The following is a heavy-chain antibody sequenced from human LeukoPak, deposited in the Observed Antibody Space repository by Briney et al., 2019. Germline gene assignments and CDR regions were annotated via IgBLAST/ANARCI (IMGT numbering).Heavy chain of an antibody. D-gene: IGHD3-10*01. CDR1: GFSVSNNY. J-gene: IGHJ6*02. V-gene: IGHV3-53*01. CDR2: IYTGNRA. CDR3: ATDRDPHYGMHV. Sequence: GGSLRLSCVASGFSVSNNYVTWVRQAPGKGLEWVSVIYTGNRADYSDSVKGRFTMSRDNFRNTIYLQMNNLRADDTAVYYRATDRDPHYGMHVWGQGTTVIVSS.